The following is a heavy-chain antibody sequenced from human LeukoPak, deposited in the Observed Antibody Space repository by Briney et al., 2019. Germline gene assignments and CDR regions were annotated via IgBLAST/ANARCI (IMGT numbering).Heavy chain of an antibody. V-gene: IGHV1-69*06. CDR3: ARDTTYYGSGSSRAYLDY. D-gene: IGHD3-10*01. J-gene: IGHJ4*02. Sequence: ASVKVSCKASGGTFSSYAISWVRQAPGQGLEWMGGIIPIFGTANYAQKFQGRVTITADKSTSTAYMELSSLRSEDTAVYYCARDTTYYGSGSSRAYLDYWGQGTLVTVSS. CDR1: GGTFSSYA. CDR2: IIPIFGTA.